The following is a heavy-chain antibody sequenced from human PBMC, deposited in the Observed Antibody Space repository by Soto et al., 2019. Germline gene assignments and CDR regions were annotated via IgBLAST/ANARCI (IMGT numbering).Heavy chain of an antibody. D-gene: IGHD2-8*01. CDR2: MNPNSGNT. CDR1: GYTFTSYD. Sequence: ASVKVSCKASGYTFTSYDINWVRQATGQGLEWMGWMNPNSGNTGYAQKFQGRVTMTRNTSISTAYMELSSLRSEDTAVYYCARGVWDCTNGVCYNYYYYYMDVWGKGTTVTVSS. V-gene: IGHV1-8*01. J-gene: IGHJ6*03. CDR3: ARGVWDCTNGVCYNYYYYYMDV.